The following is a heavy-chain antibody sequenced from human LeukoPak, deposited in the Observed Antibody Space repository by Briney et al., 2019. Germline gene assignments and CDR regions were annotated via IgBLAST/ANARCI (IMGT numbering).Heavy chain of an antibody. Sequence: PSETLSLICTVSGGSISSYYWSWIRQPPGKGLEWIGYIYYSGSTNYNPSLKSRVTISVDTSKNQFSLRLSSVTAADTAVYYCARGVRWFGELSDWFDPWGQGTLVTVSS. J-gene: IGHJ5*02. V-gene: IGHV4-59*01. CDR3: ARGVRWFGELSDWFDP. CDR1: GGSISSYY. CDR2: IYYSGST. D-gene: IGHD3-10*01.